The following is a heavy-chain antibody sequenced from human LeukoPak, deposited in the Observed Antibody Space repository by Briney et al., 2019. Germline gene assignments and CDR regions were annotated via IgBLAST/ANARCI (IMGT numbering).Heavy chain of an antibody. Sequence: GGSLRLSCAASGFTFSSYSMNWVRQAPGKGLEWVSSISSSSSYIYYADSVKGRFTISRDNAKNSLYLQMNSLRAEDTAVYYCARVMGLRFLEGPREYYYMDVWGKGTTVTVSS. CDR1: GFTFSSYS. CDR2: ISSSSSYI. D-gene: IGHD3-3*01. CDR3: ARVMGLRFLEGPREYYYMDV. J-gene: IGHJ6*03. V-gene: IGHV3-21*01.